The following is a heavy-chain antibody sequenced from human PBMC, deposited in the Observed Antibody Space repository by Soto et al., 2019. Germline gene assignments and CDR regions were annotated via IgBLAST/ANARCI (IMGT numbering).Heavy chain of an antibody. V-gene: IGHV4-31*03. CDR2: IYYRGTT. Sequence: QVQLQESGPGLVKPSQTLSLTCTVSGGSVTDGASYWSWIRQLPGKGLEGIGYIYYRGTTFYNPSLKSRLVISVDTSKNQFSLKLTSVTAADTAVYYCARRLVTPTPYYFDYWGQGALVTVS. CDR3: ARRLVTPTPYYFDY. J-gene: IGHJ4*02. CDR1: GGSVTDGASY. D-gene: IGHD2-21*02.